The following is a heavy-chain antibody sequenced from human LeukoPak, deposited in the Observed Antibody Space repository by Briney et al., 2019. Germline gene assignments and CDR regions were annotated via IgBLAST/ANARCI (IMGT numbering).Heavy chain of an antibody. CDR2: IFYSGST. V-gene: IGHV4-59*12. Sequence: NASETLSLTCTVSGGSISTYYWSWIRQPPGKGLEWMGYIFYSGSTNYNPSLKSRVTISVDTSKNQFSLKLSSVTAADTAVYYCAREPDCSGGSCYPDYWGQGTLVTVSS. CDR3: AREPDCSGGSCYPDY. D-gene: IGHD2-15*01. J-gene: IGHJ4*02. CDR1: GGSISTYY.